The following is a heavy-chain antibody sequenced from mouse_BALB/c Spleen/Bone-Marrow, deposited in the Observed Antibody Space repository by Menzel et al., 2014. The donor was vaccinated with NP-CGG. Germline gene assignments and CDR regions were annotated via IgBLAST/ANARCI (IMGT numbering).Heavy chain of an antibody. J-gene: IGHJ3*01. CDR1: GFNIKDTY. V-gene: IGHV14-3*02. CDR2: IDPANGNT. CDR3: ASYYYGSSRFAY. Sequence: EVQLQQSGAELVKPGASVKLSYTASGFNIKDTYMHWVKQRPEQGLEWIGRIDPANGNTKYDPKFQGKATITADTSSNTAYLQLSSLTSEDTAVYYCASYYYGSSRFAYWGQGTLVTVSA. D-gene: IGHD1-1*01.